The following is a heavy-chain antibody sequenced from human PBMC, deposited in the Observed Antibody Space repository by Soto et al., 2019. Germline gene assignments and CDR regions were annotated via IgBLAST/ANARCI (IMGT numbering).Heavy chain of an antibody. CDR1: GFTFDDYG. CDR3: ARDLHLYSSGWYPGFDP. J-gene: IGHJ5*02. Sequence: GGSLRLSCAASGFTFDDYGMSWVRQAPGKGLEWVSGINWNGGSTGYADSVKGRFTISRDNAKNSLYLQMNSLRAEDTALYHCARDLHLYSSGWYPGFDPWGQGTLVTVSS. V-gene: IGHV3-20*01. CDR2: INWNGGST. D-gene: IGHD6-19*01.